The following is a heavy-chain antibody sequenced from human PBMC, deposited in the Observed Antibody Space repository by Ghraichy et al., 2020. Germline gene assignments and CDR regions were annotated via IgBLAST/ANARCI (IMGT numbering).Heavy chain of an antibody. D-gene: IGHD3-10*01. CDR3: AKGLGIIRVRGINLKDYYYYYMDV. V-gene: IGHV3-23*01. J-gene: IGHJ6*03. Sequence: GGSLRLSCAASGFTFRSYAMSWVRQAPGKGLEWVSAISGGGGSTHYADSVKGRFTVSRDNSKNTLYLQMNSLRAEDTAVYFCAKGLGIIRVRGINLKDYYYYYMDVWGKGTTVTVSS. CDR1: GFTFRSYA. CDR2: ISGGGGST.